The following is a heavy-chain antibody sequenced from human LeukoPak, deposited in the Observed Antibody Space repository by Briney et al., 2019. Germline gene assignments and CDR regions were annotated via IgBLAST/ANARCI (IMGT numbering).Heavy chain of an antibody. CDR1: GFTLSSYA. CDR3: ARDQYHSSAWRGWFDP. CDR2: LAADGTNK. Sequence: GQSLRLSCAASGFTLSSYAVHWVRQAPGKGLEWVAVLAADGTNKDHADSVKGRFTISRDTSKNTLYLQMNSLRLGDTAIYYCARDQYHSSAWRGWFDPWGQGTLVTVSA. J-gene: IGHJ5*02. V-gene: IGHV3-30*04. D-gene: IGHD6-19*01.